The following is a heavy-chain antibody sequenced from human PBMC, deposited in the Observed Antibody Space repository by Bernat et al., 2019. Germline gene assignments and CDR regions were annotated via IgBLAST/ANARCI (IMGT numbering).Heavy chain of an antibody. J-gene: IGHJ4*02. CDR3: AREDYEGLVDF. V-gene: IGHV4-30-2*01. D-gene: IGHD4-17*01. CDR1: GDSISSGGYS. Sequence: QLQLQESGSGLVKPSQTLSLTCAVSGDSISSGGYSWNWIRQPPGKGPEWIGYIFHSGATYFNPSLKSRVSMSVDRSRNQFFLKLTSVTAADTAVYYCAREDYEGLVDFWGQGTLVTVS. CDR2: IFHSGAT.